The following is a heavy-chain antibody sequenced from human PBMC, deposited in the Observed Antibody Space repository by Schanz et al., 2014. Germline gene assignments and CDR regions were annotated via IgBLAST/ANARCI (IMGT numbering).Heavy chain of an antibody. CDR3: ARIGGSVFDY. D-gene: IGHD3-10*01. CDR2: ISASGGDT. Sequence: EVQLVQSGGGLVQPGGSLRLSCAASGFTFTNYAMSWVRQAPGKGLEWLSVISASGGDTYYADSVKGRFTISRDNAKSSLYLQMNSLRVEDTAVYYCARIGGSVFDYWAQGTLVTVSS. CDR1: GFTFTNYA. V-gene: IGHV3-23*04. J-gene: IGHJ4*02.